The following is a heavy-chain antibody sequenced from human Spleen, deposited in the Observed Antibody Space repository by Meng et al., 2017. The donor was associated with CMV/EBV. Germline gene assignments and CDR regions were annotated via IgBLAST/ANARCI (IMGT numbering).Heavy chain of an antibody. V-gene: IGHV4-34*01. CDR2: INHSGST. CDR1: GGSFSGYS. Sequence: CAVYGGSFSGYSWNWIRQSPGKGLEWIGEINHSGSTNYNPSLKSRVTISVDTSKNQFSLKLSSVTAADTAVYYCARAVLAKRYFDLWGRGTLVTVSS. CDR3: ARAVLAKRYFDL. D-gene: IGHD3-3*01. J-gene: IGHJ2*01.